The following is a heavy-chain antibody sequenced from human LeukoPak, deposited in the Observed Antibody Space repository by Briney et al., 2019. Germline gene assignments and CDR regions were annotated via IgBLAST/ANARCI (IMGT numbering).Heavy chain of an antibody. J-gene: IGHJ3*02. D-gene: IGHD1-26*01. CDR3: ARIQRRRATVFYPLPGYDAFDI. CDR1: GGSFSGYY. V-gene: IGHV4-34*01. Sequence: SETLSLTCAVYGGSFSGYYWSWLRQPPGKGLEWIGEINHSGSTNYNPSLKSRVTISVDTSKNQFSLKLSSVTAADTAVYYCARIQRRRATVFYPLPGYDAFDIWGQGTMVTVSS. CDR2: INHSGST.